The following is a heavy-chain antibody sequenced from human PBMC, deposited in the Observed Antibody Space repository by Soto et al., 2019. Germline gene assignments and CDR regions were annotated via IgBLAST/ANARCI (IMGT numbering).Heavy chain of an antibody. CDR2: IGPESSAT. CDR1: GYTFTGHY. V-gene: IGHV1-2*02. CDR3: GRGRSGQIVVFY. Sequence: ASVKVSCKASGYTFTGHYIHWVRQAPEQGPEWMGEIGPESSATRYAQKFQGRVTMTRDMSITTVYMELNNLSPDDTAVYYCGRGRSGQIVVFYWGQGTPVTVSS. D-gene: IGHD5-12*01. J-gene: IGHJ4*02.